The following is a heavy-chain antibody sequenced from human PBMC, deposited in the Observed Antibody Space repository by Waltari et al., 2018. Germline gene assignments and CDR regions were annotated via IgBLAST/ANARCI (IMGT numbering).Heavy chain of an antibody. CDR3: VYGSRSWATFDI. CDR1: GFSLSTSGVG. CDR2: IYWNDDK. D-gene: IGHD6-6*01. J-gene: IGHJ3*02. Sequence: QITLKESGPTLVKPTQTLTLTCTFSGFSLSTSGVGVGWIRQPPGKALEWLALIYWNDDKRYSPSLNSRFTNTKDTSKNQVVLKRTNMDPVDTATYYCVYGSRSWATFDIWGQGTMVTVSS. V-gene: IGHV2-5*04.